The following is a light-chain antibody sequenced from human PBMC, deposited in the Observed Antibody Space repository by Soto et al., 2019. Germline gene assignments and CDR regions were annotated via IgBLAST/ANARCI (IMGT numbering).Light chain of an antibody. CDR1: QSVSSY. V-gene: IGKV3-11*01. CDR2: DAS. J-gene: IGKJ3*01. Sequence: EIVLTQSPATLSLSPGERATLSCRASQSVSSYLAWYQQKPGQAPRLLIYDASNRATGIPARFSGSGSGTDFTLTISSLEHDDFAVYYCQQRSNWPLTFGPGTKVDIK. CDR3: QQRSNWPLT.